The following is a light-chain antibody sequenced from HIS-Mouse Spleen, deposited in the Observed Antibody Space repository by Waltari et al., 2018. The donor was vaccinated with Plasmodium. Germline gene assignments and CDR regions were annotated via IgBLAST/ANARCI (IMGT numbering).Light chain of an antibody. CDR3: QAWDSSTVV. CDR1: TLGDKY. J-gene: IGLJ2*01. Sequence: SYQLTQPPSVSVSPGQTASITSSGDTLGDKYACWYQQKPGQSPVLVIYQDSKRPSGIPERFSGSNSGNTATLTIIGTQAMDEADYYCQAWDSSTVVFGGGTKLTVL. V-gene: IGLV3-1*01. CDR2: QDS.